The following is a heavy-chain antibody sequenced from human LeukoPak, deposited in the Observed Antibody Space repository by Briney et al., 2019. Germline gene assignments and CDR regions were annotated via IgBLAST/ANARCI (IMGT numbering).Heavy chain of an antibody. CDR3: ARARTTGTTNWFDP. V-gene: IGHV2-70*01. D-gene: IGHD1-1*01. J-gene: IGHJ5*02. CDR1: GFSLSTSGMC. CDR2: IDWDDDK. Sequence: SGPALVKPTQTLTLTCTISGFSLSTSGMCVSWIRQPPGKALEWLALIDWDDDKYYSTSLKTRLTISKDTSKNQVVLTMTNMDPVDTATYYCARARTTGTTNWFDPWGQGTLVTASP.